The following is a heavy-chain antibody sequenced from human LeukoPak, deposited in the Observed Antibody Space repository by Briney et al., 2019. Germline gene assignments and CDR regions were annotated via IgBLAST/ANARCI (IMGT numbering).Heavy chain of an antibody. CDR1: GYTFTGYY. CDR2: INPNSGGT. CDR3: ARTLKYVWGRGGSPPDY. D-gene: IGHD3-16*01. J-gene: IGHJ4*02. V-gene: IGHV1-2*02. Sequence: GASVKVSCKASGYTFTGYYMHWVRQAPGQGLEWMGWINPNSGGTNYAQKFQGRVTMTRDTSISTAYMELSRLRSDDTAVYYCARTLKYVWGRGGSPPDYWGQGTLVTVSS.